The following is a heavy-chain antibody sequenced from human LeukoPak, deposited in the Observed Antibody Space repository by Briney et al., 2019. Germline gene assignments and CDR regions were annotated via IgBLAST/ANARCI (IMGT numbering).Heavy chain of an antibody. CDR3: GRGRVIVDY. D-gene: IGHD1-26*01. J-gene: IGHJ4*02. Sequence: ASETLSLTCTVSGGSISNYYWSWIRQSPRKGLEWIGNIYESGSTEYNPSLRSRLSISIDTSKNQFSLRLRSVTAADAAVYYCGRGRVIVDYWGQGIQVTVSS. CDR1: GGSISNYY. V-gene: IGHV4-59*01. CDR2: IYESGST.